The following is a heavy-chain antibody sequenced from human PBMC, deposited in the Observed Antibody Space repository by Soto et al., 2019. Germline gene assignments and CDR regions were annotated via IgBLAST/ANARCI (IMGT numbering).Heavy chain of an antibody. D-gene: IGHD4-4*01. CDR3: AEVTSFDY. J-gene: IGHJ4*02. CDR2: IYYSGST. CDR1: GGSISSSSYY. Sequence: PSESLSLTCTVSGGSISSSSYYWGWIRQPPGKGLEWIGSIYYSGSTYYNPSLKSRVTMSVDTSKNQFSLKLSSVTAADTAVYYCAEVTSFDYWGQGTLVTVSS. V-gene: IGHV4-39*01.